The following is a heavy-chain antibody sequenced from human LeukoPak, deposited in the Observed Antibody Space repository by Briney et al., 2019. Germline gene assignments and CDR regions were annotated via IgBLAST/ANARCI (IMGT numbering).Heavy chain of an antibody. V-gene: IGHV3-30-3*02. CDR2: VGNDERTK. CDR3: AKWGCSGGSCYPFDY. J-gene: IGHJ4*02. Sequence: DPGGSLRLSCVASGFTFTGHSMHWVRQAPGKGLEWVAVVGNDERTKFYADSLKGRFTVSRDNSKNTVYLQMNSLRAEDTAVYYCAKWGCSGGSCYPFDYWGQGTLVTVSS. CDR1: GFTFTGHS. D-gene: IGHD2-15*01.